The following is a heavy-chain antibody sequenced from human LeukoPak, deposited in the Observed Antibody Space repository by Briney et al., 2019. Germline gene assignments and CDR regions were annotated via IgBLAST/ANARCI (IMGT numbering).Heavy chain of an antibody. Sequence: KTSETLSLTCTVSGGSISGYYWTWIRQPPGKGLEWIGYIYYSGNTNYNPSLKSRVTISLDTSKNQFSLKLNSVTAADTAVYYCARHRYGMDVWGQGTTVTVSS. V-gene: IGHV4-59*08. CDR3: ARHRYGMDV. CDR2: IYYSGNT. J-gene: IGHJ6*02. CDR1: GGSISGYY.